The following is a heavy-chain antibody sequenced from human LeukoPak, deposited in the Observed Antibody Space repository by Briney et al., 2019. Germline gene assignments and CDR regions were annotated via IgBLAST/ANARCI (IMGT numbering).Heavy chain of an antibody. J-gene: IGHJ4*01. D-gene: IGHD6-19*01. CDR1: GYSLRSGYY. CDR2: VSHSGIT. Sequence: SQTLSLTCAVSGYSLRSGYYWGWIRQHPGKGLEWIGYVSHSGITLYNPSLKRRVTISIGTSENQFSLRLTSVTAADTAVYYRARVCWYSRGWYYCYLGQGTLGTGS. CDR3: ARVCWYSRGWYYCY. V-gene: IGHV4-38-2*01.